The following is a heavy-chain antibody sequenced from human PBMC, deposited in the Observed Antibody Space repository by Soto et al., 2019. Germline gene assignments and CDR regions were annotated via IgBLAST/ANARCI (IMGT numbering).Heavy chain of an antibody. D-gene: IGHD3-10*01. CDR3: ARGGELLWFGDRVPVGWFDP. Sequence: LSLTCAVSGGSISSGGYSWSWIRQPPGKGLEWIGYIYHSGSTYYNPSLKSRVTISVDRSKNQFSLKLSSVTAADTAVYYCARGGELLWFGDRVPVGWFDPWGQGTLVTVSS. J-gene: IGHJ5*02. CDR1: GGSISSGGYS. CDR2: IYHSGST. V-gene: IGHV4-30-2*01.